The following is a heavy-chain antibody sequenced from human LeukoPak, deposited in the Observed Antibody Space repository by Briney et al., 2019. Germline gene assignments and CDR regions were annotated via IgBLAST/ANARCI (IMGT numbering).Heavy chain of an antibody. J-gene: IGHJ4*02. D-gene: IGHD4-23*01. V-gene: IGHV4-39*02. CDR2: IYYSGST. CDR3: ARDYGGNYYFDY. Sequence: PSETLSLTCTVSGGSISSSSYYWGWIRQPPGKGLEWIGSIYYSGSTYYNPSLKSRVTISVDTSKNQFSLKLSSVTAADTAVYYCARDYGGNYYFDYWGQGTLVTVSS. CDR1: GGSISSSSYY.